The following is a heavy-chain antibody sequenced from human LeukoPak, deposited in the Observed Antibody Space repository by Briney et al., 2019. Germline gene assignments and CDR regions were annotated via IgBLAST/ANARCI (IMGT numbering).Heavy chain of an antibody. CDR2: ISSSSSYI. CDR1: GFTFSSYS. CDR3: ARETNWNEGDYFDY. J-gene: IGHJ4*02. V-gene: IGHV3-21*01. D-gene: IGHD1-20*01. Sequence: GGSLRLSCAASGFTFSSYSMNWVRQAPGKGLEWVSSISSSSSYIYYADSAKGRFTISRDNAKNSLYLQMNSLRAEDTAVYYCARETNWNEGDYFDYWGQGTLVTVSS.